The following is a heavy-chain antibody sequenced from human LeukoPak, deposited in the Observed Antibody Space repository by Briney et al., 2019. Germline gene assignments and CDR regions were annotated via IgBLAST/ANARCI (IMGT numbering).Heavy chain of an antibody. J-gene: IGHJ6*02. CDR2: ISYDGSNK. CDR1: GFTFSSYG. CDR3: AKDRGSPYYYYGMDV. D-gene: IGHD2-15*01. Sequence: HPGGSLRLSCAASGFTFSSYGMHWVRQAPGKGLEWVAVISYDGSNKYYADSVKGRFTISRDNSKNTLYLQMNSLRAEDTAVYYCAKDRGSPYYYYGMDVWGQGTTVTVSS. V-gene: IGHV3-30*18.